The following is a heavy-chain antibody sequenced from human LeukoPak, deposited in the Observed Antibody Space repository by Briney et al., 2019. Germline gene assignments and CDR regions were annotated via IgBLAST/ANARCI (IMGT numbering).Heavy chain of an antibody. CDR3: ARDASVGATQSYYYYYMDV. J-gene: IGHJ6*03. V-gene: IGHV3-11*04. CDR1: GFTFSDYY. D-gene: IGHD1-26*01. Sequence: GGSLRLSCAASGFTFSDYYMSWIRQAPGKGLEWVSYISSSGSTIYYADSVKGRFTISRDNAKNSLYLQMNSLRAEDTAVYYCARDASVGATQSYYYYYMDVWGKGTTVTVSS. CDR2: ISSSGSTI.